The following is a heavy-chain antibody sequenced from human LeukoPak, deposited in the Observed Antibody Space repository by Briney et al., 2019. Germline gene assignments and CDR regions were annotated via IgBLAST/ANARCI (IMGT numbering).Heavy chain of an antibody. D-gene: IGHD2-15*01. Sequence: GGSLRLSCAASGFTFSNHAMNWVRQAPGKGLEWVSIISGSGTVTYYAGSVKGRFTISRDNSRNTLYLQMNSLRAEDTALYYCAKTSVGEGRIIGSGYFDNWGQGTLVTVSS. CDR3: AKTSVGEGRIIGSGYFDN. CDR2: ISGSGTVT. J-gene: IGHJ4*02. CDR1: GFTFSNHA. V-gene: IGHV3-23*01.